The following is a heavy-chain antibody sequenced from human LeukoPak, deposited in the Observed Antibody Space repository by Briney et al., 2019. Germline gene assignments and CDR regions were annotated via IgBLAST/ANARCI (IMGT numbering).Heavy chain of an antibody. Sequence: GGSLRLSCAASAFTFSSYGMNWVRQAPGKGLERVSSITSSSSYIYYADSVKSRFTISRDNAKNSLYLQMNSLRAEDTAVYYCARLARDAFDIWGQGTMVTVSS. J-gene: IGHJ3*02. CDR1: AFTFSSYG. CDR3: ARLARDAFDI. CDR2: ITSSSSYI. V-gene: IGHV3-21*01.